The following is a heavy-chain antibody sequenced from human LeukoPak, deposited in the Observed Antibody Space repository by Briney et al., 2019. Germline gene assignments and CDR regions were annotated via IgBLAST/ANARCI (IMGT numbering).Heavy chain of an antibody. V-gene: IGHV4-59*01. Sequence: SETLSLTCTVSGGSISSYYWSWIRQPPGKGLEWIGYIYYSGSTNYNPSLKSRVTISVDTSKNQFSLKLSSVTAADTAAYYCAREAYYDFWSGRNWFDPWGQGTLVTVSS. J-gene: IGHJ5*02. CDR1: GGSISSYY. D-gene: IGHD3-3*01. CDR2: IYYSGST. CDR3: AREAYYDFWSGRNWFDP.